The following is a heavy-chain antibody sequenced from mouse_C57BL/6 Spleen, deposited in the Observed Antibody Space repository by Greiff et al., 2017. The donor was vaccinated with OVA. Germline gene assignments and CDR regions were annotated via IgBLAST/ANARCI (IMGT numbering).Heavy chain of an antibody. CDR3: ARDYGSLAY. V-gene: IGHV1-26*01. D-gene: IGHD1-1*01. J-gene: IGHJ3*01. CDR1: GYTFTDYY. CDR2: INPNNGGT. Sequence: EVQLQQSGPELVKPGASVKISCKASGYTFTDYYMNWVKQSHGKSLEWIGDINPNNGGTSYNQKFKGKATLTVDKSSSTAYMELRSLTSGDSAVYYCARDYGSLAYWGQGTLVTVSA.